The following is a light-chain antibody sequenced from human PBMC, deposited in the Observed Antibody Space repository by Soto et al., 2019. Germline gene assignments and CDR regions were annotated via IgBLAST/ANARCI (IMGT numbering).Light chain of an antibody. CDR1: QTVSSNY. V-gene: IGKV3-20*01. J-gene: IGKJ5*01. Sequence: EIILTQSPDTLSLSPGERATLSCRASQTVSSNYLAWCQQRPGQAPRLLIYGASTRAAGIPDGFRGSGSGTDFTLTITRLEPEDSAVYFCQQYTGPPTTFGQGTRLEI. CDR2: GAS. CDR3: QQYTGPPTT.